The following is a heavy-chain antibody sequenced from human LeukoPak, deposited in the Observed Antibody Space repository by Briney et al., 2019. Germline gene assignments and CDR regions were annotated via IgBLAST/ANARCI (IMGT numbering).Heavy chain of an antibody. CDR3: ARDSRADYWYLDL. CDR1: GFTFSNNW. CDR2: TNSDGSST. J-gene: IGHJ2*01. Sequence: GGSLRLSCAASGFTFSNNWIHWVRQAPGKGLVWVSRTNSDGSSTKYAGFVKGRFTISRDNTKNTLYLQMNSLRAEDTGVYYCARDSRADYWYLDLWGRGTLVAVSS. V-gene: IGHV3-74*03. D-gene: IGHD6-13*01.